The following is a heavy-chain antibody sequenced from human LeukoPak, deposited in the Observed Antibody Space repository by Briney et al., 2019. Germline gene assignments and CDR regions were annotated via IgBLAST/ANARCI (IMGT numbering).Heavy chain of an antibody. CDR2: IYHSGST. V-gene: IGHV4-38-2*01. D-gene: IGHD3-10*01. CDR1: SYSISSGYY. CDR3: ASGYGSGSYRYYYGMDV. Sequence: SETLSLTCAVSSYSISSGYYWGWIRQPPGKGLEWIGSIYHSGSTYYNPSLKSRVTISVDTSKNQFSLKLSSVTAADTAVYYCASGYGSGSYRYYYGMDVWGKGTTVTVSS. J-gene: IGHJ6*04.